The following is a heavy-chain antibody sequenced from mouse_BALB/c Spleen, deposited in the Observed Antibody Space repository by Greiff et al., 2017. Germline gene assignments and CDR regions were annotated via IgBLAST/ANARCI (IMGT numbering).Heavy chain of an antibody. CDR2: ISNGGGST. D-gene: IGHD2-2*01. CDR3: ARRGYDGGFAY. J-gene: IGHJ3*01. V-gene: IGHV5-12-2*01. CDR1: GFTFSSYT. Sequence: EVHLVESGGGLVQPGGSLKLSCAASGFTFSSYTMSWVRQTPEKRLEWVAYISNGGGSTYYPDTVTGRFTISRDNAKNTLYLQMSSLKSEDTAMYYCARRGYDGGFAYWGQGTLVTVSA.